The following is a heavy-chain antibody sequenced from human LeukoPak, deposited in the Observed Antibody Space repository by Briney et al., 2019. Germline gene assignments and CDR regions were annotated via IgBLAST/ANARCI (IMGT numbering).Heavy chain of an antibody. CDR3: ARHDSFIPY. CDR2: ISDNEGRT. CDR1: GFTFNYYA. J-gene: IGHJ4*02. Sequence: PGGSLRLSCAASGFTFNYYAMSWVRQAPGKGLEWVSGISDNEGRTYYTASVKGRFTISRDNAKNTVYLQMHNLRADDTAVYFCARHDSFIPYWGQGTLVTVSS. V-gene: IGHV3-23*01. D-gene: IGHD5-18*01.